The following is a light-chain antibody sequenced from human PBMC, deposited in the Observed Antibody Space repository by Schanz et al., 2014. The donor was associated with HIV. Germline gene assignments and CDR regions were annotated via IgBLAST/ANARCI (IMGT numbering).Light chain of an antibody. J-gene: IGKJ1*01. V-gene: IGKV3-20*01. CDR1: QSLTGNY. CDR2: AAS. Sequence: EIVLTQSPATLSLSPGGRAALSCRASQSLTGNYLAWYQQKPGQAPRLLIFAASSGAPGIPDRFSGSGSGTEFTQTISSLQSEDFAVYFCQQYDNWLTFGPGTKVEIK. CDR3: QQYDNWLT.